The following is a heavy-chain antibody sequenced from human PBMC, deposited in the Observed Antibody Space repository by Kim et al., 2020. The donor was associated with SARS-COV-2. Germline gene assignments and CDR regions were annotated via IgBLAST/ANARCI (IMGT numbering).Heavy chain of an antibody. CDR3: ASGWATIVSAL. CDR2: IYDSGST. CDR1: GGSISSHY. J-gene: IGHJ2*01. D-gene: IGHD5-12*01. Sequence: SETLSLTCTVSGGSISSHYWSWIRQPPGRGLEWIGYIYDSGSTNYNPSRKSRVTILVDTSKNQFSLNLSSVTAPETAVNYCASGWATIVSALWGRGTLVT. V-gene: IGHV4-59*11.